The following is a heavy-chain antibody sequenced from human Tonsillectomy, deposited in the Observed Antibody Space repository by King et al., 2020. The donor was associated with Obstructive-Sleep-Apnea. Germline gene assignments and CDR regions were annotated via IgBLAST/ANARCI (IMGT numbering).Heavy chain of an antibody. V-gene: IGHV4-59*01. CDR2: IYYSGST. CDR1: GGSISSYY. CDR3: ARDYSSGWFLKD. D-gene: IGHD6-19*01. Sequence: VQLQESGPGLVKPSETLSLTCTVSGGSISSYYWSWIRQPPGKGLEWIGYIYYSGSTNYNPSLKSRVTISVDTSKNQFSLKLSSVTAADTAVDYCARDYSSGWFLKDWGQGTLVTVSS. J-gene: IGHJ4*02.